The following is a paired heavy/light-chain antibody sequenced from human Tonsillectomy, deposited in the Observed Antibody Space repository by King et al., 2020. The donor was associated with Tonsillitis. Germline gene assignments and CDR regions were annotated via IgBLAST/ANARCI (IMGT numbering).Heavy chain of an antibody. J-gene: IGHJ6*03. CDR1: GGSISSYY. V-gene: IGHV4-59*08. CDR3: ARQRLRFLESAYYYYMDV. CDR2: IYYSGST. D-gene: IGHD3-3*01. Sequence: QVQLQESGPGLVKPSETLSLTCTVSGGSISSYYWSWIRQPPGKGLEWIGYIYYSGSTNYNPSLKSRVTISVDTSKNQFSLKLSSVTAADTAVYYCARQRLRFLESAYYYYMDVWGKGTTVTVSS.
Light chain of an antibody. J-gene: IGLJ2*01. Sequence: SFELTQPPSVSVSPGQTASITCSGDKMGDEYASWYQQKPGQSPVLVIYQDSKRPSGIPERFSGSNSGNTATLTISGTQAMDEADYFCQAWDSSTVVFGGGTKLTVL. CDR1: KMGDEY. CDR3: QAWDSSTVV. CDR2: QDS. V-gene: IGLV3-1*01.